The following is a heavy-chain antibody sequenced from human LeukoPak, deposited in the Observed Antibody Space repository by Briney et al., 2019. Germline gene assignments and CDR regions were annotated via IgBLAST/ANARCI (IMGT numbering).Heavy chain of an antibody. J-gene: IGHJ5*02. CDR2: ISSSSSTI. CDR3: AREKVLLWFGELEQYNWFDP. D-gene: IGHD3-10*01. Sequence: GGSLILSCAASGFTFSSYSMNWVRQAPGKGLEWVSYISSSSSTIYYADSVEGRFTISRDNAKNSLYLQMNSLRDEDTAVYYCAREKVLLWFGELEQYNWFDPWGQGTLVTVSS. V-gene: IGHV3-48*02. CDR1: GFTFSSYS.